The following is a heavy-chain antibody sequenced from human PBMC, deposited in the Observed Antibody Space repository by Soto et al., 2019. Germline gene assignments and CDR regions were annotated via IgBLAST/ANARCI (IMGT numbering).Heavy chain of an antibody. CDR3: ARGVLWFGELLGPDAFDI. V-gene: IGHV1-46*01. Sequence: ASVKVSCKASGDTFTSYYMHWVRQAPGQGLEWMGIINPSGDTSYAQKFQGRVTISRDNAENSPYLQMNSLRAEDTAVYYCARGVLWFGELLGPDAFDIWGQGTMVTVSS. CDR1: GDTFTSYY. J-gene: IGHJ3*02. D-gene: IGHD3-10*01. CDR2: INPSGDT.